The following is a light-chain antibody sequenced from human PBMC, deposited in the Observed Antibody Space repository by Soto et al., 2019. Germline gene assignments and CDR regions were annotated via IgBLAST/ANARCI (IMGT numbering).Light chain of an antibody. V-gene: IGKV1-5*01. Sequence: DIQMIQSPSTLSASVGDRVTITCRASQSISSWLAWYQQKPGKAPKLLIYDASGVESGVPSRFSGSGSGTDFTLTITSLQPDDFATYYCQHYNSYSGTFGQGTKVEVK. J-gene: IGKJ1*01. CDR1: QSISSW. CDR3: QHYNSYSGT. CDR2: DAS.